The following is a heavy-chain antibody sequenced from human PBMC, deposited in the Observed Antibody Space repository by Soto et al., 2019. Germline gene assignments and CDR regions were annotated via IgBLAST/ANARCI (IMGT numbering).Heavy chain of an antibody. Sequence: SETLSLTCTVSGVSISSGDCYWSWIRQTPGKGLEWIGFISYSGSTYYSASLKSRFTISVDTSKNQFSLNLSFVTAADTAVYYCARVYSGSYSDSWGRGTLVTVSS. CDR3: ARVYSGSYSDS. CDR1: GVSISSGDCY. J-gene: IGHJ4*02. CDR2: ISYSGST. D-gene: IGHD1-26*01. V-gene: IGHV4-30-4*01.